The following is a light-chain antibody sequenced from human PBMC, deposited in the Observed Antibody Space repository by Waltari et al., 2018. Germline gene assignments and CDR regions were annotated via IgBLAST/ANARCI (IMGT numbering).Light chain of an antibody. J-gene: IGKJ3*01. V-gene: IGKV3-11*01. CDR3: QQWRHWPLT. CDR2: DTS. CDR1: QSVEMY. Sequence: RASQSVEMYLAWYQQRPGQAPRILIYDTSNRETDIPDRFSGSGSETDFSLTISSLEAEDFAAYFCQQWRHWPLTFGRGTKVEIK.